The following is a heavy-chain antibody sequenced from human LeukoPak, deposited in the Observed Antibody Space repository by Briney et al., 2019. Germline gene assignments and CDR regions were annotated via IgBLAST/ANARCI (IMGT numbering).Heavy chain of an antibody. Sequence: GGSLRLSCAGSGFTFSSYCMIWVRQAPGKGLEWVSVIFTSGGTDYPDAVKGRFTISRDISKSTLYLQMNNLRAEDTAVYYCARGPSLRLDYWGQGTPV. J-gene: IGHJ4*02. V-gene: IGHV3-53*01. CDR1: GFTFSSYC. CDR3: ARGPSLRLDY. D-gene: IGHD5-12*01. CDR2: IFTSGGT.